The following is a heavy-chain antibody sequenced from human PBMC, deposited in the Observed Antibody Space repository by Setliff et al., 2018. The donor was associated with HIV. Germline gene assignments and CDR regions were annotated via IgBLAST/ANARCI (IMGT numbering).Heavy chain of an antibody. J-gene: IGHJ4*02. CDR1: GGSISSYY. CDR3: ARAAAGNTGPFDL. V-gene: IGHV4-4*09. Sequence: SETLSLTCTVSGGSISSYYWSWIRQPPGKGLEWIGRVSSRGDTNYNPSLKSRVTMSVDTSKNQFSLKLTSVTASDTAVYYCARAAAGNTGPFDLWGQGSPVTVSS. D-gene: IGHD4-17*01. CDR2: VSSRGDT.